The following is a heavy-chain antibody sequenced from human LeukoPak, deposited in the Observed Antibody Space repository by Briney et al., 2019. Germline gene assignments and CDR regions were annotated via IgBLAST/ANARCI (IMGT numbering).Heavy chain of an antibody. CDR1: GYTLTELS. CDR3: ATLGVGAATVFGWFDP. Sequence: GASVKVSCKCSGYTLTELSMHWVRQAPGKGLEWMGGFDPEDGETIYAQKFQGRVTMTEDTSTDTAYMELSSLRSEDTAVYYCATLGVGAATVFGWFDPWGQGTLVTVSS. V-gene: IGHV1-24*01. D-gene: IGHD1-26*01. CDR2: FDPEDGET. J-gene: IGHJ5*02.